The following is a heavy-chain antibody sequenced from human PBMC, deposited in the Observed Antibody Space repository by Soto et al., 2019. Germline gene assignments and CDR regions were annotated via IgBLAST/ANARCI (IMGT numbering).Heavy chain of an antibody. J-gene: IGHJ6*02. CDR2: GYYSGRT. CDR3: AREPYSGTNYFHYGMDV. CDR1: PGTISSYY. D-gene: IGHD1-26*01. Sequence: SETLSLTCTVSPGTISSYYWSWFRQPPGKALEWIGYGYYSGRTSYNPSLRSRVTISVDTSKNQFSLKLSSVTATDTAVYYCAREPYSGTNYFHYGMDVWGQGTTVTVSS. V-gene: IGHV4-59*01.